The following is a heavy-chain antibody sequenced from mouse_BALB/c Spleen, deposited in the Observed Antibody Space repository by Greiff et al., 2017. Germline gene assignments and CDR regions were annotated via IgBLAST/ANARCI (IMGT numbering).Heavy chain of an antibody. D-gene: IGHD1-1*01. J-gene: IGHJ2*01. CDR1: GFTFSDYY. V-gene: IGHV5-4*02. CDR2: ISDGGSYT. CDR3: ARVSYYGSSYVDY. Sequence: EVKLMESGGGLVKPGGSLKLSCAASGFTFSDYYMYWVRQTPEKRLEWVATISDGGSYTYYPDSVKGRFTISRDNAKNNLYLQMSSLKSEDTAMYYCARVSYYGSSYVDYWGQGTTLTVSS.